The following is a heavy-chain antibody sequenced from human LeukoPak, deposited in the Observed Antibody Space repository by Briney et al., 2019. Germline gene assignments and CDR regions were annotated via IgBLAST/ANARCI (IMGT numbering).Heavy chain of an antibody. Sequence: SETLSLTCTVSGVSFSSYYWTWIRQPPGKGLEWIGDIYFSGTTNYNPSLKSRIIISIDTSKNQFSLKLTSVTAADTAVYYCAGVTGTYSLWGQGTLVTVSS. D-gene: IGHD2-8*02. J-gene: IGHJ4*02. CDR2: IYFSGTT. V-gene: IGHV4-59*01. CDR3: AGVTGTYSL. CDR1: GVSFSSYY.